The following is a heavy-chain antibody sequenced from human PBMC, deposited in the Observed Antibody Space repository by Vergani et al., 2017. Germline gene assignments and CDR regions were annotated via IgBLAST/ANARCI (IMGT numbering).Heavy chain of an antibody. D-gene: IGHD6-19*01. J-gene: IGHJ4*02. Sequence: QLQLQQSGPGLVKPSETLFLTCTVSADSISSGSYYWGWIRQPPGKSLEWIGSFCYSGPTYYNPSLKSRFAISVDTSKNQFSLKVTSVTAANPPVYFCARQGPSSGWSPGDFDDWGQGILVTVSS. CDR1: ADSISSGSYY. CDR2: FCYSGPT. V-gene: IGHV4-39*01. CDR3: ARQGPSSGWSPGDFDD.